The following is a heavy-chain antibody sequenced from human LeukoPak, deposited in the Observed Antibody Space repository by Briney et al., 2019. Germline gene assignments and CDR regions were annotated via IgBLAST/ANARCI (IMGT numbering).Heavy chain of an antibody. CDR3: VRGLSGVSSWYFDL. V-gene: IGHV3-53*01. CDR2: LHSGGHT. J-gene: IGHJ2*01. CDR1: GFTVSSNY. D-gene: IGHD7-27*01. Sequence: GGSLRLSCAASGFTVSSNYMSWVRQAPGKGLVWVSALHSGGHTFYADSVRGRFSISRDISKNALYLQMNDLGPEDTALYYCVRGLSGVSSWYFDLWGRGTLVSVS.